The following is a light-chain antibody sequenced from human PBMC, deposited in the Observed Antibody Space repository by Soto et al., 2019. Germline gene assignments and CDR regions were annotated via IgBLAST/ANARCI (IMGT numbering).Light chain of an antibody. V-gene: IGKV3-20*01. J-gene: IGKJ2*01. CDR2: GAS. CDR1: QSVSSTY. CDR3: QQYDNSLYT. Sequence: EIVLTQSPGTLSLSPGERVTLSCRASQSVSSTYLAWYQQKPGQAPRLLIYGASSRATGILDRFSGSGSGTDFTLTISRLEPEDFAVYYCQQYDNSLYTFGQGTKLEIK.